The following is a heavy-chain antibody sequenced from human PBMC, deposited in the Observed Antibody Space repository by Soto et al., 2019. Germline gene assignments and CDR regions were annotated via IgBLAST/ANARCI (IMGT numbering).Heavy chain of an antibody. D-gene: IGHD4-17*01. Sequence: EGQLLESGGGLVQPGGSLRLSCAASGLTFSNYALTWVRQAPGKGLEWVSAISGSSVRTEYADSVKGRFTISRDNSKNTLYLQMNSLRGDDTAVYYCAKGPNGDHIGAFDMWGPGTMVTVSS. CDR2: ISGSSVRT. CDR3: AKGPNGDHIGAFDM. CDR1: GLTFSNYA. V-gene: IGHV3-23*01. J-gene: IGHJ3*02.